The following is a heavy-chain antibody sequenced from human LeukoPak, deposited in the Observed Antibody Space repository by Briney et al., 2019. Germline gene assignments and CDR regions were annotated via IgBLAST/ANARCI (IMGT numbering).Heavy chain of an antibody. CDR2: VYYSGST. J-gene: IGHJ4*02. D-gene: IGHD2-2*01. CDR3: ARVIGYCSSTSCFGYFDY. V-gene: IGHV4-59*08. CDR1: GDSFSNYY. Sequence: PSETLSLTCSVSGDSFSNYYWTWIRQPPGKGLEWIGYVYYSGSTNYNPSLKSRVTTSVDTSKNQLSLKLSSVTAADTAVYYCARVIGYCSSTSCFGYFDYWGQGTLVTVSS.